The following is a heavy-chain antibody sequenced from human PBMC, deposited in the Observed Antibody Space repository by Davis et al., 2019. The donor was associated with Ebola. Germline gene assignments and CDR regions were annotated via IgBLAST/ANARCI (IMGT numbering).Heavy chain of an antibody. CDR2: IYYNGRT. CDR3: ARLSGLFSSSSGALYFDL. D-gene: IGHD6-6*01. V-gene: IGHV4-39*07. Sequence: SETLSLTCTVSGGSISSGTYYWGWVRQPPGKGLEWIGPIYYNGRTYYSSSPESRVTISLDTSKNQFSLKLRSVTAADTAVYFCARLSGLFSSSSGALYFDLWGRGTLVSVSS. J-gene: IGHJ2*01. CDR1: GGSISSGTYY.